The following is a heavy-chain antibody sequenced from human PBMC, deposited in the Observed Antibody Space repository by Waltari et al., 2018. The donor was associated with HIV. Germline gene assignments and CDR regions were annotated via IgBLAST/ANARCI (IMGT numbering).Heavy chain of an antibody. CDR3: ARDLKDYDFWSPVDV. CDR1: GFTFSTYW. V-gene: IGHV3-7*01. J-gene: IGHJ6*02. CDR2: IKQDGSEK. Sequence: EVQLVESGGGLVQPGGSLRLSCAASGFTFSTYWMTWVRQAPGKGVEGLANIKQDGSEKYYADSVKGRFTVSRDNNKKSRYLQMSSLRAEDTAVYYCARDLKDYDFWSPVDVWGQGTTVTVSS. D-gene: IGHD3-3*01.